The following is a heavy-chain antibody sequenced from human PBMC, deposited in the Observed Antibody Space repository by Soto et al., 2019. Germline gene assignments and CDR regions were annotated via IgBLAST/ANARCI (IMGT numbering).Heavy chain of an antibody. Sequence: SLRLSCVVSGFTFNNYGIDWVRQAPGKGLELVSKVSKSDYTYYSDSVNGRFTISRDNAKNSVSLQMNTLRAEETAVYYCAREDSILTPAVSHXWGQGTLVTVSX. CDR2: VSKSDYT. CDR1: GFTFNNYG. V-gene: IGHV3-21*05. D-gene: IGHD2-2*01. J-gene: IGHJ4*02. CDR3: AREDSILTPAVSHX.